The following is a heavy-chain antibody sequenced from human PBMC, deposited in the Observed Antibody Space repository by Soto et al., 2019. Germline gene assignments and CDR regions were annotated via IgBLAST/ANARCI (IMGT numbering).Heavy chain of an antibody. V-gene: IGHV2-5*01. CDR1: FFSLNTCGVA. CDR2: IYWNDDK. Sequence: SGPTLLNPTHTLTLTFTFSFFSLNTCGVAVGCIRQPPGKALEWLALIYWNDDKRYSPSLKSSLTITKDTSKNQVVLTMTNMDPVDTDKYYCARREILRNGFDSWGQGTLVKVYS. D-gene: IGHD1-1*01. CDR3: ARREILRNGFDS. J-gene: IGHJ4*02.